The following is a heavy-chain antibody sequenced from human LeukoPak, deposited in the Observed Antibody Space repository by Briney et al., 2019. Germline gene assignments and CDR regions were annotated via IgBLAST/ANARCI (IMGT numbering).Heavy chain of an antibody. J-gene: IGHJ4*02. V-gene: IGHV1-2*02. CDR1: GYTFTGYY. Sequence: ASVKVSCKASGYTFTGYYMHWVRQAPGQGLEWMGWINPNSCGANYAQKFQGRVTMTRDTSISTAYMEVSRLRSDDTAVYYCARAAYSSGWYDPRDYFDYCGQGTLVTVSS. CDR2: INPNSCGA. D-gene: IGHD6-19*01. CDR3: ARAAYSSGWYDPRDYFDY.